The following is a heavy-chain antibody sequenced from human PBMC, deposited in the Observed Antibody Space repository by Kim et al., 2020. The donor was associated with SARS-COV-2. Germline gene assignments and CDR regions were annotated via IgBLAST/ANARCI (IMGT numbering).Heavy chain of an antibody. J-gene: IGHJ6*02. D-gene: IGHD3-10*01. CDR2: INHSGTT. CDR1: GESFSGYF. CDR3: ARARYFYGSGKYYYYGMDV. Sequence: SETLSLTCVVYGESFSGYFWTWIRQPPGKGLEWIGEINHSGTTNFNPSLKSRVTISLDTSKNQFSLNLTSVTAADTAVYFCARARYFYGSGKYYYYGMDVWGQETTVTVSS. V-gene: IGHV4-34*01.